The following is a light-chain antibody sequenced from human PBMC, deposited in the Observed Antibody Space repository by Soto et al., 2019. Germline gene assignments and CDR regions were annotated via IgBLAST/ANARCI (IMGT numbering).Light chain of an antibody. CDR1: RGHSSYA. CDR3: QTWGTGIRV. Sequence: QLVLTQSPSASASLVASVKLTCTLSRGHSSYAIAWHQQQPEKGPRYLMKLNSDGSHSKGDGIPDRFSGSSSGAERYLTISGLQSENEADYYCQTWGTGIRVFGGGTKLTVL. CDR2: LNSDGSH. J-gene: IGLJ2*01. V-gene: IGLV4-69*01.